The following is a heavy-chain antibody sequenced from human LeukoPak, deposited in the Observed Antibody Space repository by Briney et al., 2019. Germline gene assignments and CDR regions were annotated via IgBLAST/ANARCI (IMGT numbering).Heavy chain of an antibody. D-gene: IGHD1-26*01. CDR1: GGSISSSNW. CDR2: IYHSGST. Sequence: KASETLSLTCAVSGGSISSSNWWSWVRQPPGKGLEWIGEIYHSGSTNYNPSLKSRVTISVDKSKNQFSLKLSSVTAADTAVYYCARGGISGSYSAFDIWGQGTMVTVSS. V-gene: IGHV4-4*02. J-gene: IGHJ3*02. CDR3: ARGGISGSYSAFDI.